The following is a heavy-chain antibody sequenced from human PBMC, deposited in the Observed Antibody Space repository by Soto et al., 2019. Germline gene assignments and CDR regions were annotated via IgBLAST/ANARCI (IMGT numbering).Heavy chain of an antibody. V-gene: IGHV4-38-2*02. D-gene: IGHD3-22*01. J-gene: IGHJ4*02. CDR2: IYHSGST. CDR3: AREGYYDSSGYFDY. CDR1: GYSISSGYY. Sequence: NPSETLSLTCAVSGYSISSGYYWGWIRQPPGKGLEWIGSIYHSGSTYYNPSLKSRVTISVDTSKNQFSLKLSSVTAADTAVYYCAREGYYDSSGYFDYWGQGTLVTVSS.